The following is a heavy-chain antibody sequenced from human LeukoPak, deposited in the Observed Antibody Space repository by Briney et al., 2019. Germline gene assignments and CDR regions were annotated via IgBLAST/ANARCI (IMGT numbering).Heavy chain of an antibody. J-gene: IGHJ4*02. Sequence: SETLSLTCSVSGGSISSYDWSWIRQPAGKGLEWIGRIYSSGSTNYNPSLKSRVTMSADTSKNQLSLRLSSVTAADTAVYYCARDVSYFDYWGQGTLVTVSS. V-gene: IGHV4-4*07. CDR3: ARDVSYFDY. CDR2: IYSSGST. CDR1: GGSISSYD.